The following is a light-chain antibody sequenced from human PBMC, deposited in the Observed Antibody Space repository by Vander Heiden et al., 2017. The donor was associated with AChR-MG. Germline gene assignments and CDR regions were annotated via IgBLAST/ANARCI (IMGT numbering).Light chain of an antibody. V-gene: IGLV3-1*01. Sequence: SSELTHPPSVSVSPGQRARITCSGDKLGEKDACWYQQKPGQSPVLVIYQDSKRRSGIPERFSGSNSGNTATLTISGTQAMDEADYYCQAWDSSTVVFGGGTKLTVL. J-gene: IGLJ2*01. CDR1: KLGEKD. CDR3: QAWDSSTVV. CDR2: QDS.